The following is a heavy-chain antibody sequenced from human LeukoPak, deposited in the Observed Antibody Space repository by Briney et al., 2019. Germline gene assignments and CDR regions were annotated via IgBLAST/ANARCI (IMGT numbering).Heavy chain of an antibody. CDR2: ISGSAIST. J-gene: IGHJ4*02. V-gene: IGHV3-23*01. D-gene: IGHD5/OR15-5a*01. CDR1: GFAFSSYA. CDR3: AKDHRSVYDWGHDY. Sequence: PGGSLRLSCAASGFAFSSYAMSWVRQAPGKGLEWVSTISGSAISTYYADSVKGRFTISRDNSQNTLYLQMNSLRAEDTAVYYCAKDHRSVYDWGHDYWGQGTLVTVSS.